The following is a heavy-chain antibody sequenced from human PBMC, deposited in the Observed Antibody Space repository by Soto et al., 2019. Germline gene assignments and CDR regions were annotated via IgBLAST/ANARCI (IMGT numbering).Heavy chain of an antibody. CDR3: VGDFSCGGWYSGYGMDV. D-gene: IGHD2-21*01. CDR1: GDSISSFY. Sequence: QVQLQESGPGLVKPSETLSLTCTVSGDSISSFYWSWIRQTAGKGLEWIGRLYVSGSTDYNPSLQDRVRMAGGQSKNQFPLKVTFLNGADTGGYYFVGDFSCGGWYSGYGMDVWGQGTPVTVSS. J-gene: IGHJ6*02. V-gene: IGHV4-4*07. CDR2: LYVSGST.